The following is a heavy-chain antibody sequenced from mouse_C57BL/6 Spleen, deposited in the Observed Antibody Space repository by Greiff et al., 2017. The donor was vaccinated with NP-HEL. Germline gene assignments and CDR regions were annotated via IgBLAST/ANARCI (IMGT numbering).Heavy chain of an antibody. D-gene: IGHD2-4*01. CDR2: INPNNGGT. CDR1: GYTFTDYY. CDR3: ARSGYDYDGFAY. J-gene: IGHJ3*01. V-gene: IGHV1-26*01. Sequence: EVQLQQSGPELVKPGASVKISCKASGYTFTDYYMNWVKQSHGKSLEWIGDINPNNGGTSYNQKFKGKATLTVDKSSSTAYMELRSLTSEDSAVYYCARSGYDYDGFAYWGQRTLVTVSA.